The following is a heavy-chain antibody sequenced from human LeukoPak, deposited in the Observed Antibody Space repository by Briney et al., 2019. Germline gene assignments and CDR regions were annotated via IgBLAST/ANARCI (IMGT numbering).Heavy chain of an antibody. CDR3: ARDPVTTFHYYYYYYMDV. Sequence: GGSLRLSCAASGFTFSDYYMSWIRQAPGKGLEWVSYISSSGSTIYYADSVKGRFTISRDNAKNSLYLQMNSLRAADTAVYYCARDPVTTFHYYYYYYMDVWGKGTTATVSS. J-gene: IGHJ6*03. D-gene: IGHD4-11*01. V-gene: IGHV3-11*04. CDR2: ISSSGSTI. CDR1: GFTFSDYY.